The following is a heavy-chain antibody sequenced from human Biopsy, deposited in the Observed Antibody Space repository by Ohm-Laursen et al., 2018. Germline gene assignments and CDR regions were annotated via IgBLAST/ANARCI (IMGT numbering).Heavy chain of an antibody. J-gene: IGHJ5*02. CDR3: ARLAQIYGDSPFDP. Sequence: SVKVSCKVSGAIFSNYAITWVRQAPGQGLEWMGGIIPLFGAPNYAQKFQGRLTITADESKSTTYMELSSLRSEDTAVYYCARLAQIYGDSPFDPWGQGTLVTVSS. CDR1: GAIFSNYA. V-gene: IGHV1-69*13. D-gene: IGHD4-17*01. CDR2: IIPLFGAP.